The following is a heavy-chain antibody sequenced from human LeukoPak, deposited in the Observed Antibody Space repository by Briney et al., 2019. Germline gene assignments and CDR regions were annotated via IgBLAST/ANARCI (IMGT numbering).Heavy chain of an antibody. CDR3: ARGMDTAF. J-gene: IGHJ4*02. CDR1: GYIFTRYD. Sequence: ASAKVSCKASGYIFTRYDVNWVRQATGQGLEWMGWMNPNTGNTVYAQKFQGRVTMTRDTSIKTAYMELSSLRSEDTAVYFCARGMDTAFWGQGTLVTVSS. CDR2: MNPNTGNT. D-gene: IGHD5-18*01. V-gene: IGHV1-8*01.